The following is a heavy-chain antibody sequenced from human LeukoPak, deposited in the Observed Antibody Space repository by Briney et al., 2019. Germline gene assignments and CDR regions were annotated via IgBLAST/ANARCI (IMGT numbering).Heavy chain of an antibody. J-gene: IGHJ4*02. CDR2: INTDGSST. Sequence: PGGSLRLSCAASGFTFSSYWMHWVRHAPGKGLVWVSRINTDGSSTSYADSVKGRFTISRDNAKNTLYLQMNSLRAEDTAVYYCARDRDYYDSSGYYAYWGQGTLVTVSS. D-gene: IGHD3-22*01. CDR1: GFTFSSYW. V-gene: IGHV3-74*01. CDR3: ARDRDYYDSSGYYAY.